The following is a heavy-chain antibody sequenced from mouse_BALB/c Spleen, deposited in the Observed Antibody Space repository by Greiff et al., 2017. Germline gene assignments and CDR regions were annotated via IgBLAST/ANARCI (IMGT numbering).Heavy chain of an antibody. CDR3: ASDYYGSSYGWFAY. CDR2: ISYSGST. Sequence: EVQVVESGPSLVKPSQTLSLTCSVTGDSITSGYWNWIRKFPGNKLEYMGYISYSGSTYYNPSLKSRISITRDTSKNQYYLQLNSVTTEDTATYYCASDYYGSSYGWFAYWGQGTLVTVSA. CDR1: GDSITSGY. J-gene: IGHJ3*01. V-gene: IGHV3-8*02. D-gene: IGHD1-1*01.